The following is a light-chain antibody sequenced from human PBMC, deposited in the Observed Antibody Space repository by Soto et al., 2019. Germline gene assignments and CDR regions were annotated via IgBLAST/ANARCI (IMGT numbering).Light chain of an antibody. CDR3: QQYNKWPLT. V-gene: IGKV3-15*01. J-gene: IGKJ4*01. CDR2: GLS. Sequence: EIVMTQSPATLSVSPGERATLSCRASQCVRINLAWYQQKPGQAPRLLIYGLSTRATGIPARFSGSESGTKFTLSISSLQSEDVAVYYCQQYNKWPLTFGGGTKVEIK. CDR1: QCVRIN.